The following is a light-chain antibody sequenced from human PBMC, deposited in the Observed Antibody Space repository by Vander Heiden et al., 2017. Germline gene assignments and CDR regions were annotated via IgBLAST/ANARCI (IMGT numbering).Light chain of an antibody. Sequence: QSVLTQPPSVSGAPGQMVTISCTGSTSTIGAGYDVHWYQQLPGTAPKLLIYDNINRPSGVPDRFSGSKSGTSASLAITGRQAEDEADYYCQSYDSSLGGHVVFGGGTKLTVL. V-gene: IGLV1-40*01. CDR3: QSYDSSLGGHVV. J-gene: IGLJ2*01. CDR1: TSTIGAGYD. CDR2: DNI.